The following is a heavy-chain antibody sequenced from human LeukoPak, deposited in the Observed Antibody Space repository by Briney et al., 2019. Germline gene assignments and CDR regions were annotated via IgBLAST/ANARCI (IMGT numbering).Heavy chain of an antibody. CDR1: GDSISTYY. D-gene: IGHD2-8*02. CDR3: ARDTGTCRLFDH. V-gene: IGHV4-59*01. J-gene: IGHJ4*02. CDR2: IYYSGST. Sequence: SETLSLTCTVSGDSISTYYWSWIRQPPGKGLEWIGYIYYSGSTNYSPSLKSRVTMSVDTSKNQFSLNLSSVTAADTAVYYCARDTGTCRLFDHWGQGTLVTVSS.